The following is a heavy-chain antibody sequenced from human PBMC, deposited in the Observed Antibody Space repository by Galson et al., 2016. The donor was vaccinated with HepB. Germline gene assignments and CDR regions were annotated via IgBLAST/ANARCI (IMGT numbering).Heavy chain of an antibody. V-gene: IGHV3-53*04. D-gene: IGHD6-13*01. CDR2: IYSGGFT. J-gene: IGHJ4*02. CDR3: ARGRWQLD. Sequence: SLRLSCAASGFTVSSNYMNWVRQAPGKGLQWVSVIYSGGFTYYADSLKGRFTISRHNSKNTLYLQMNSLRAEGTAVYYCARGRWQLDWGQGTLVTVSS. CDR1: GFTVSSNY.